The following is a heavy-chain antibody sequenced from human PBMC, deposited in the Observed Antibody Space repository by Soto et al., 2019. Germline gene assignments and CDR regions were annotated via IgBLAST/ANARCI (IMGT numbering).Heavy chain of an antibody. CDR1: GVTFSSET. CDR2: IIPLFGTA. CDR3: ATELGENPASPFDA. V-gene: IGHV1-69*01. D-gene: IGHD3-10*01. Sequence: QVQLVQSGADVKKPGSSVKVSCQASGVTFSSETLGWVRQAPGQGLEWVGGIIPLFGTASYAQKFQGRVTITADESMSTVYMDLSSLRSDDTAVYFCATELGENPASPFDAWGQGTLVTVSS. J-gene: IGHJ4*02.